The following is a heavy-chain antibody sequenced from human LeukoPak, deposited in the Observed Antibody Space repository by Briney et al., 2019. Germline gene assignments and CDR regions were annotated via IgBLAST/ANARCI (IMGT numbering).Heavy chain of an antibody. CDR2: ISYDGSNK. J-gene: IGHJ1*01. Sequence: GGSLRLSCAASGFTFSSYAMHWVRQAPGKGLEWVAVISYDGSNKYYADSVKGRFTISRDNAKNSLYLQMNSLRAEDTAVYYCASLTYYFDSSGYYPGYFQHWGQGTLATVSS. CDR1: GFTFSSYA. D-gene: IGHD3-22*01. V-gene: IGHV3-30-3*01. CDR3: ASLTYYFDSSGYYPGYFQH.